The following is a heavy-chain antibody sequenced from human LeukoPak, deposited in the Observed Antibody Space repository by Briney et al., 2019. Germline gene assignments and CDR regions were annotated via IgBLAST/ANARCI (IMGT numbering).Heavy chain of an antibody. CDR3: ARFRGYYYDSSGYYFDY. Sequence: GESLKIPCKGSGYSFTSYWIGWVRQMPGKGLEWMGIIYPGDSDTRYSPSFQGQVTISADKSISTAYLQWSSLKASDTAMYYCARFRGYYYDSSGYYFDYWGQGTLVTASS. D-gene: IGHD3-22*01. V-gene: IGHV5-51*01. CDR2: IYPGDSDT. CDR1: GYSFTSYW. J-gene: IGHJ4*02.